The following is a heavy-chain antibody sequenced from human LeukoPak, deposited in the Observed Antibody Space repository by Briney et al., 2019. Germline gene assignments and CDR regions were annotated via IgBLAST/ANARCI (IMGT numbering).Heavy chain of an antibody. CDR1: GFTFSSYS. J-gene: IGHJ5*02. Sequence: QPGGSLRLSCAASGFTFSSYSMNWVRQAPGKGLEWVSYISSSSSTIYYADSVKGRFTISRDNAKNSLYLQMNSLRAEDTAVYYCAKDQEGASINWFDPWGQGTLVTVSS. CDR2: ISSSSSTI. V-gene: IGHV3-48*01. D-gene: IGHD1-26*01. CDR3: AKDQEGASINWFDP.